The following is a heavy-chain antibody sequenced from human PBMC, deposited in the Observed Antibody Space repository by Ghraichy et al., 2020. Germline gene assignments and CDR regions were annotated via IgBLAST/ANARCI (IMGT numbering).Heavy chain of an antibody. CDR1: GGSFSGYY. Sequence: SQTLSLTCAVYGGSFSGYYWSWIRQPPGKGLEWIGEINHSGSTNYNPSLKSRVTISVDTSKNQFSLKLSSVTAADTAVYYCARDVYGDGFDYWGQGTLVTVSS. CDR2: INHSGST. CDR3: ARDVYGDGFDY. J-gene: IGHJ4*02. V-gene: IGHV4-34*01. D-gene: IGHD2-8*01.